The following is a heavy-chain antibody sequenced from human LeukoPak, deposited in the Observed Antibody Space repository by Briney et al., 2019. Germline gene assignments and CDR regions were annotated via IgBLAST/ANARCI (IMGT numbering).Heavy chain of an antibody. CDR2: ISSGAGTSI. D-gene: IGHD6-19*01. V-gene: IGHV3-11*01. J-gene: IGHJ4*02. Sequence: PGGSLRLSCAASGFSFSTYYMGWIRQAPGKGLEWVSYISSGAGTSIYYADSVRGRFFISRGNDKNSLYLQMNSLRAEDTAIYYCYASAVVASDYWGQGTLVTVSS. CDR1: GFSFSTYY. CDR3: YASAVVASDY.